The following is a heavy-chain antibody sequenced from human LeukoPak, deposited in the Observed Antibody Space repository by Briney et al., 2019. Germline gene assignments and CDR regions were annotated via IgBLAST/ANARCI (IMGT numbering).Heavy chain of an antibody. J-gene: IGHJ5*02. CDR1: GGSISSSSYY. V-gene: IGHV4-39*07. CDR2: IYYSGST. Sequence: PSETLSLTCTVSGGSISSSSYYWGWIRQPPGKGLEWIGSIYYSGSTYYNPSLKSRVTISVDTSKNQFSLKLSSVTAADTAVYYCAREGIAAAGSWFDPWGQGTLVTVSS. CDR3: AREGIAAAGSWFDP. D-gene: IGHD6-13*01.